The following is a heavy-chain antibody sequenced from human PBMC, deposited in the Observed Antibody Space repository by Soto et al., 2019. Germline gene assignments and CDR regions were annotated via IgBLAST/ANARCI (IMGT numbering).Heavy chain of an antibody. V-gene: IGHV3-33*01. CDR3: ARPSSGYPPNYFDY. CDR1: GFTFSSYG. Sequence: VQLVESGGGVVQPGRSLRLSCAASGFTFSSYGMHWVRQAPGKGLEWVAVIWYDGSNKYYADSVKGRFTISRDNSKNTLYLQMNSLRAEDTAVYYCARPSSGYPPNYFDYWGQGTLVTVSS. D-gene: IGHD3-22*01. CDR2: IWYDGSNK. J-gene: IGHJ4*02.